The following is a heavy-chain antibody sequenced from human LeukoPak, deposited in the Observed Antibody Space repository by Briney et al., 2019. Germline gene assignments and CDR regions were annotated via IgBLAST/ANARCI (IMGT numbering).Heavy chain of an antibody. CDR2: ISFDGVNT. Sequence: GGSLRLSCAASGFTFSTYAIHWVRQAPGKGLEWVAVISFDGVNTFYADSVKGRFTISRDNSNNTVYLQMDNLRPEDTAVFYCARGQGYESYYYMDVWGKGTTVSVSS. V-gene: IGHV3-30*04. J-gene: IGHJ6*03. D-gene: IGHD2-2*01. CDR1: GFTFSTYA. CDR3: ARGQGYESYYYMDV.